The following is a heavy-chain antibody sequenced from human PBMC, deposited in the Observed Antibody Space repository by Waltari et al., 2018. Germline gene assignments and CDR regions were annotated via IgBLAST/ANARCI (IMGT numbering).Heavy chain of an antibody. CDR2: ISGGGGST. CDR3: AKVRDYYDGSGYRYYFDY. J-gene: IGHJ4*02. D-gene: IGHD3-22*01. Sequence: EVQLLESGGGLVQPGGSVRLSCAASGFTFSSYAMSWVRQAPGKGLEWVSGISGGGGSTNYADSVKGRFTISRDNSKNTLYLQMNSLRAEDTAVYYCAKVRDYYDGSGYRYYFDYWGQGTLVTVSS. V-gene: IGHV3-23*01. CDR1: GFTFSSYA.